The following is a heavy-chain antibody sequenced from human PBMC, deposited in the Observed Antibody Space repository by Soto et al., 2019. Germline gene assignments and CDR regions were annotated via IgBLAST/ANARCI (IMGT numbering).Heavy chain of an antibody. CDR3: ASGYCSSTSCYTGAFDI. V-gene: IGHV3-7*03. Sequence: GGSLRLSCAASGFTFSSYWMSWVRQAPGKGLEWVANIKQDGSEKYYVDSVKGRFTISRDNAKNSLYLQMNSLRAEDTAVYYCASGYCSSTSCYTGAFDIWGPGPMVTVSS. D-gene: IGHD2-2*02. CDR2: IKQDGSEK. J-gene: IGHJ3*02. CDR1: GFTFSSYW.